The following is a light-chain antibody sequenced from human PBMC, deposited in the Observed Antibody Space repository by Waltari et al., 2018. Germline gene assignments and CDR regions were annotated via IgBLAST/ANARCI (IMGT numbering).Light chain of an antibody. Sequence: QSALTQPASVSGSPGQSITISCTGASTDVGDYNYVSWYQQIPGKAPKVIIYDVTKRPSGVSNRFSGSKSGNSVSLSISGLQAEDEAHYYCCSYAGRSTWVFGGGTKVTVL. CDR1: STDVGDYNY. V-gene: IGLV2-14*03. CDR3: CSYAGRSTWV. CDR2: DVT. J-gene: IGLJ3*02.